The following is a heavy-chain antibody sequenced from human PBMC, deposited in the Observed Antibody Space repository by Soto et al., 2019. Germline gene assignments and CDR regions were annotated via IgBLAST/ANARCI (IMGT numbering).Heavy chain of an antibody. CDR2: IIPIFGTA. D-gene: IGHD1-1*01. V-gene: IGHV1-69*13. Sequence: SVKGSCKASGGTFSSYAISWVRQAPGQGLEWMGGIIPIFGTANYAQKFQGRVTITADESTSTAYMELSSLRSEDTAVYYCASDEGSTRDLADWGQGTLVTVSS. J-gene: IGHJ4*02. CDR1: GGTFSSYA. CDR3: ASDEGSTRDLAD.